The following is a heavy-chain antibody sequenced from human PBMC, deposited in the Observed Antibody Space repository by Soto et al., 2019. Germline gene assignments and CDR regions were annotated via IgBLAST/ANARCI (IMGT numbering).Heavy chain of an antibody. CDR3: AHPRGYGVFDAVDI. V-gene: IGHV3-23*01. J-gene: IGHJ3*02. D-gene: IGHD4-17*01. Sequence: LRLSCAASGFIFSTYAMNWVRQAPGKGLEWVSAISSSGDSAYYAESVRGRFTVSRDNSINTLYLQMRSLRPEDTAVYYCAHPRGYGVFDAVDIWGQGTMVTVSS. CDR1: GFIFSTYA. CDR2: ISSSGDSA.